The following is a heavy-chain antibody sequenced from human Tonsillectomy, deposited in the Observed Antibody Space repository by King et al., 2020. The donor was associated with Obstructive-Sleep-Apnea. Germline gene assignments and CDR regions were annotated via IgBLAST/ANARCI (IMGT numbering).Heavy chain of an antibody. CDR3: ARHVWHYDTSGNYYDC. J-gene: IGHJ4*02. D-gene: IGHD3-22*01. CDR1: GGSISSYY. V-gene: IGHV4-59*08. Sequence: VPLQESGPGLVKPSETLSLTCTVSGGSISSYYWSWIRQPPGKGLDWIGYIYSSGSTNYNPSLKSRVTISVDTSKKQFSLKLSSVTAADTAVYYCARHVWHYDTSGNYYDCWGQGTLVTVSS. CDR2: IYSSGST.